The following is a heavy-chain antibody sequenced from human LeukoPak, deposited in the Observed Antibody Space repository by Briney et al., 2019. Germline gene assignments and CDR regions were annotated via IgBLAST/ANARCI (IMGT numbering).Heavy chain of an antibody. CDR1: DDSITMYY. V-gene: IGHV4-59*01. J-gene: IGHJ6*03. Sequence: SETLSLTCTVSDDSITMYYWTWLRQPPGKGLEWIGYVDHTGSTNFNPSLNGRVSISRDTSKNLFSLRLSSVTAADTAVYYCTRGSIAYYYMDVWGKGTTVTISS. D-gene: IGHD3-22*01. CDR2: VDHTGST. CDR3: TRGSIAYYYMDV.